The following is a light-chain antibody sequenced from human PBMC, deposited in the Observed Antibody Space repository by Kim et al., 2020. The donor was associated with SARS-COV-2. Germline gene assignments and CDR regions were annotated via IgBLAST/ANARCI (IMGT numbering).Light chain of an antibody. V-gene: IGKV3-20*01. CDR1: QSVRNNY. J-gene: IGKJ2*01. CDR2: AAS. Sequence: EIVLTQSPGPLSLSPGERATLSCRASQSVRNNYFAWYQQKPGQTPRLLIHAASSRATDIPDRFSGSGSGTDFTLTISRLEPEDFGVFYCQQYGSAPNTFGQGTKLEIK. CDR3: QQYGSAPNT.